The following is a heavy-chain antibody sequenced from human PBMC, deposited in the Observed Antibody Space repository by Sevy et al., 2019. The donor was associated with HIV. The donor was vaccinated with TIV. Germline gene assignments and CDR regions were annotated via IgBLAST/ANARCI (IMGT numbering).Heavy chain of an antibody. J-gene: IGHJ4*02. V-gene: IGHV3-74*01. Sequence: GGSLRLSCAASGFTFSSYWMHWVRQAPGKGLVWVSRFNSDGSSTSYADSVKGRFTISRDNAKNTLYLQMNSLRAEDTAVYYCARSKRSSTSCTFGYWGQGTLVTVSS. CDR3: ARSKRSSTSCTFGY. CDR2: FNSDGSST. CDR1: GFTFSSYW. D-gene: IGHD2-2*01.